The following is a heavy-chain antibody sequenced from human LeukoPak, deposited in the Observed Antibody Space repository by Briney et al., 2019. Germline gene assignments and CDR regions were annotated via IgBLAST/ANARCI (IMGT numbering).Heavy chain of an antibody. CDR2: ISSSSSTI. D-gene: IGHD6-13*01. V-gene: IGHV3-48*01. Sequence: GGSLGLSCAASGFTFSSYSMNWVRQAPGKGLEWVSYISSSSSTIYYADSVKGRFTISRDNAKNSLYLQMNSLRAEDTAVYYCASEGIAAAGTVDYWGQGTLVTVSS. J-gene: IGHJ4*02. CDR3: ASEGIAAAGTVDY. CDR1: GFTFSSYS.